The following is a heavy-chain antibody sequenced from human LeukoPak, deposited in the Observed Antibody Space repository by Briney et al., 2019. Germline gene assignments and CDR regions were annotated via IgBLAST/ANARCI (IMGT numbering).Heavy chain of an antibody. CDR2: IYYSGST. CDR1: GGSISSGGYY. J-gene: IGHJ5*02. CDR3: ARTIRFLEWSDWFDP. D-gene: IGHD3-3*01. Sequence: SQTLSLTCTVSGGSISSGGYYWSWIRQHPGKGLKWIGYIYYSGSTYYNPSLKSRVTISVDTSKNQFSLKLSSVTAADTAVYYCARTIRFLEWSDWFDPWGQGTLVTVSS. V-gene: IGHV4-31*03.